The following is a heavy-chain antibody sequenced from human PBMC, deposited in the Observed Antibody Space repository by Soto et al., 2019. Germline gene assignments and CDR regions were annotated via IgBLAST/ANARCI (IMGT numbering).Heavy chain of an antibody. CDR3: ARGITRFDP. Sequence: SETLSLTCTVSGGSISSYYWSWIRQPPGKGLEWIGYIYYSGSTNYNPSLKSRVTISVDTSKNQFSLKLSSVTAADTAVYYCARGITRFDPWGQGTLVTVSS. CDR2: IYYSGST. CDR1: GGSISSYY. J-gene: IGHJ5*02. D-gene: IGHD3-10*01. V-gene: IGHV4-59*01.